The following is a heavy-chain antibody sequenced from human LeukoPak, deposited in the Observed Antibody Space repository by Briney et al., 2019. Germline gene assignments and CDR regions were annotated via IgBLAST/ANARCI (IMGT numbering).Heavy chain of an antibody. CDR1: SGSFSGYY. J-gene: IGHJ4*02. V-gene: IGHV4-34*01. CDR2: INHSVGT. Sequence: SETLSLTCSVYSGSFSGYYWSWIRQPPGKGLEWIGEINHSVGTNYNPSLKSRVTMSLDTSKNQFSLKLSSVTAADTAVYYCARGFSAAGPFDYWGQGTLVTVSS. CDR3: ARGFSAAGPFDY. D-gene: IGHD6-13*01.